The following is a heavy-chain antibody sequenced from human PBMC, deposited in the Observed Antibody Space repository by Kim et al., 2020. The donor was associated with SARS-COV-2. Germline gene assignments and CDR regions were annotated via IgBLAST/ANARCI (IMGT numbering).Heavy chain of an antibody. J-gene: IGHJ2*01. Sequence: SETLSLTCTVSDGSISSTTSYWGWVRQPPGKGLVWLGSFFYSGSTYYNPSLKSRAAISVDTSKTQCSLKLYSVTAADTAMYYCAKVEGTGYYISYCYFGLGGRGSLVAVSS. CDR3: AKVEGTGYYISYCYFGL. V-gene: IGHV4-39*01. CDR2: FFYSGST. D-gene: IGHD3-9*01. CDR1: DGSISSTTSY.